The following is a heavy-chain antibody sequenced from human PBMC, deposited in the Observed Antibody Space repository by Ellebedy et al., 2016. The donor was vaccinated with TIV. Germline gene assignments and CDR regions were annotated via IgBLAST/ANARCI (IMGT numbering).Heavy chain of an antibody. D-gene: IGHD1-1*01. CDR3: TRGSQRWVDY. Sequence: AASVKVSCKASGYTFTNYGINWARQAPGQGLEWMGWISPYTGNKNYAQKLQGRVTMTADTSTNTAYMDLRSLTSDDTAVYYCTRGSQRWVDYWGQGTLVTVSS. V-gene: IGHV1-18*01. CDR1: GYTFTNYG. J-gene: IGHJ4*02. CDR2: ISPYTGNK.